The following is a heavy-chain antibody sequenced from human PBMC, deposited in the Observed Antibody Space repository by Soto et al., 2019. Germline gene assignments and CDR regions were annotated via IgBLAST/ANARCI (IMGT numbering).Heavy chain of an antibody. D-gene: IGHD6-13*01. CDR1: GFTVSSNY. CDR3: ALTLRGYSSSWYGDFQH. V-gene: IGHV3-66*01. J-gene: IGHJ1*01. Sequence: EVQLVESGGGLVQPGGSLRLSCAASGFTVSSNYMSWVRQAPGKGLEWVSVIYSGGSTYYADSVKGRFTISRDNSKNTLYLQMNSLRDEDTAVYYCALTLRGYSSSWYGDFQHWGQGTLVTVSS. CDR2: IYSGGST.